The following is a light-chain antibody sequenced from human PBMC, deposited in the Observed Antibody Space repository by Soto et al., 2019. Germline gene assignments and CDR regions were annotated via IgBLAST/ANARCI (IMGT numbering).Light chain of an antibody. CDR2: DVS. Sequence: QSVRTQPASVSGSPGQSITIPCTGTSSDVGGYNYVSWYQQHPGKAPKLMIYDVSNRPSGVSYRFSGSKSGNTASLTISGLQAEDEADYYCLSYTTSGTYVFGTGTKVTVL. CDR3: LSYTTSGTYV. J-gene: IGLJ1*01. V-gene: IGLV2-14*01. CDR1: SSDVGGYNY.